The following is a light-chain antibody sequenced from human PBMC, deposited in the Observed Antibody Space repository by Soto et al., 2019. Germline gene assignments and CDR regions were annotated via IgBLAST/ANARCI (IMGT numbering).Light chain of an antibody. Sequence: ELVMTQSPATLSVFLGERVTLSCRASQSVSTSLAWYQQKPGQAPRLLIYSASTRATGIPARFSGSGSGTEFTLTISSLESEDFAVYYCQQYIHGYTFGQGTELEIK. CDR2: SAS. CDR1: QSVSTS. J-gene: IGKJ2*01. V-gene: IGKV3-15*01. CDR3: QQYIHGYT.